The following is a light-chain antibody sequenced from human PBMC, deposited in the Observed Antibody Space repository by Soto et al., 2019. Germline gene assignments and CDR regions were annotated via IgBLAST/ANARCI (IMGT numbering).Light chain of an antibody. CDR3: QHRSNWPVT. CDR1: QSVSGN. J-gene: IGKJ5*01. V-gene: IGKV3-11*01. Sequence: EIVMTQSPATLSVSPGERATLSCRASQSVSGNLAWYQQKPGQAPRLLIYDASTRATGIPARFSGSGSGTDFTLTISTLEPEDFAVYYCQHRSNWPVTFGQGTRLEIK. CDR2: DAS.